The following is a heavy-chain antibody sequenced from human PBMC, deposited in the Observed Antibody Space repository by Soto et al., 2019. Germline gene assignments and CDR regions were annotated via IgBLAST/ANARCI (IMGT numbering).Heavy chain of an antibody. Sequence: GGSLRLSCAASGFTFSSYAMSWVRQAPGKGLEWVSAISGSGGSTYYADSVKGRFTISRDNSKNTLYLQMNSLRAEDTAVYYCAKGPLEYDFWSGPEFDYWGQGTLVTVSS. V-gene: IGHV3-23*01. J-gene: IGHJ4*02. CDR1: GFTFSSYA. CDR2: ISGSGGST. CDR3: AKGPLEYDFWSGPEFDY. D-gene: IGHD3-3*01.